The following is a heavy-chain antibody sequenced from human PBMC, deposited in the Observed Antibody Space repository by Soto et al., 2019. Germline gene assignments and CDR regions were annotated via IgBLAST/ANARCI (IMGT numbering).Heavy chain of an antibody. D-gene: IGHD3-3*01. CDR1: GYTFTSYG. J-gene: IGHJ4*02. CDR2: ISAYNGNA. Sequence: QVQLVQSGAEVKKPGASVKVSCKASGYTFTSYGISWVRQAPGQGPEWMGRISAYNGNANYAQKLQARVTMTTDTPTSTASMALRSLRSDDPAVYYSARGFLAWLSPTFDYWGQGTLVTVSS. CDR3: ARGFLAWLSPTFDY. V-gene: IGHV1-18*01.